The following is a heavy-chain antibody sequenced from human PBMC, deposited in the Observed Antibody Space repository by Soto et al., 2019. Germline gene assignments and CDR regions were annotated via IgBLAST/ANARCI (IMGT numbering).Heavy chain of an antibody. CDR1: GFTFSSYA. CDR3: ARERYCGSTSCYRRYYYYYGMDV. D-gene: IGHD2-2*01. CDR2: ISYDGNNK. Sequence: QVQLVESGGGVVQPGRSLRLSCAASGFTFSSYAMHWVRQAPGKGLEWVAVISYDGNNKYYADSVKGRFTISRDNSKNALDLQMNSLRAEDTAVYYCARERYCGSTSCYRRYYYYYGMDVWGQGTTVTVSS. J-gene: IGHJ6*02. V-gene: IGHV3-30-3*01.